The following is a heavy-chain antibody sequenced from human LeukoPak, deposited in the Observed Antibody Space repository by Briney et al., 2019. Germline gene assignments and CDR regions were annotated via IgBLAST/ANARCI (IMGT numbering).Heavy chain of an antibody. D-gene: IGHD2-2*01. CDR2: IKQDGSEK. CDR3: AREYCSSTSCYWDY. J-gene: IGHJ4*02. Sequence: GGSLRLSCAASGFTFTSYAMSWVRQAPGKGLEWVANIKQDGSEKYYVDSVKGRFTISRDNAKNSLYLQMNSLRAEDTAVYYCAREYCSSTSCYWDYWGQGTLVTVSS. CDR1: GFTFTSYA. V-gene: IGHV3-7*01.